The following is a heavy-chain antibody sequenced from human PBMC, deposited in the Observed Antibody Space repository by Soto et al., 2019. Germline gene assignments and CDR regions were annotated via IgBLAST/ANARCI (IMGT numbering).Heavy chain of an antibody. V-gene: IGHV1-69*06. Sequence: SSVKASCKTSGLTFNVYGIHWVRQAPGQGLEWMGGLIPIYDEPNYAQKFQGRVTITADKSTTTVYLELSSLRSEDTAVYFCARVRDPHLDHYGLDVWGQGTTVTVSS. CDR3: ARVRDPHLDHYGLDV. CDR2: LIPIYDEP. J-gene: IGHJ6*02. CDR1: GLTFNVYG.